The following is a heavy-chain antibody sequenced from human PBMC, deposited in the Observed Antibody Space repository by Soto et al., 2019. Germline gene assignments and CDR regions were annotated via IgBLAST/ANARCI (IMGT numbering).Heavy chain of an antibody. CDR1: GGSISSYY. V-gene: IGHV4-59*08. CDR3: ARHKKVVAATPTTYYYYYYMDV. J-gene: IGHJ6*03. CDR2: IYYSGST. D-gene: IGHD2-15*01. Sequence: SETLSLTCTVSGGSISSYYWSWIRQPPGKGLEWIGYIYYSGSTNYNPSLKSRVTISVDTSKNQFSLKLSSVTAADTAVYYCARHKKVVAATPTTYYYYYYMDVWGKGTTVTVSS.